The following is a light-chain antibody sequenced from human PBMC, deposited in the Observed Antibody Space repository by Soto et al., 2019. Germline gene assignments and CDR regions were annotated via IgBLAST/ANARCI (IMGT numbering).Light chain of an antibody. Sequence: QSVLTQPPSVSGAPGQRVTISCTGSSCNIGAGYDVHWYQQLPGTAPKLIIYGNSNRPSGVPDRFSGSKSGTSASLAITGLQAEDEADYYCQSYDSSLSGSVVFGGGTKLTVL. CDR1: SCNIGAGYD. CDR3: QSYDSSLSGSVV. V-gene: IGLV1-40*01. J-gene: IGLJ2*01. CDR2: GNS.